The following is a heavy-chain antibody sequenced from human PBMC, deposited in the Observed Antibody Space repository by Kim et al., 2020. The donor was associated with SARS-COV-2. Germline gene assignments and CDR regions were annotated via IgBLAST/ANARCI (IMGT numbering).Heavy chain of an antibody. V-gene: IGHV3-13*01. Sequence: GGSLRLSCAASGFTFSSYDMHWVRQATGKGLEWVSAIGTAGDTYYPGSVKGRFTTSRENAKNSLYLQMNSLRAGDTAVYYCARALFEAGYYYGMDVWGQGTTVTVSS. CDR3: ARALFEAGYYYGMDV. CDR2: IGTAGDT. J-gene: IGHJ6*02. CDR1: GFTFSSYD. D-gene: IGHD3-9*01.